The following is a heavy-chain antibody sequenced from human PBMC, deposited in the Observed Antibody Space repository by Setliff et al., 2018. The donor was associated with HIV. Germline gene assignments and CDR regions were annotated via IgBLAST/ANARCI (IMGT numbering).Heavy chain of an antibody. CDR2: IFHTGST. V-gene: IGHV4-4*02. J-gene: IGHJ5*02. D-gene: IGHD3-16*01. Sequence: SETLSLTCAVSGASISSGNWWSWVRQSPGKGLEWIGEIFHTGSTNYNPSLKSRVTISVDTSKNRFSLKVTSVTAADTAVYYCARHVGKFSSDARYYGVGWFDRWGQGTLVTVSS. CDR3: ARHVGKFSSDARYYGVGWFDR. CDR1: GASISSGNW.